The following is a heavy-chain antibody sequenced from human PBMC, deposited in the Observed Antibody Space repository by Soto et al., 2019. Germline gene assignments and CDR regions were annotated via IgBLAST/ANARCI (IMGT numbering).Heavy chain of an antibody. J-gene: IGHJ4*02. D-gene: IGHD6-13*01. CDR1: GGSISSYY. V-gene: IGHV4-59*01. CDR3: ARYRGEGASSSWYYFDY. CDR2: IYYTGRT. Sequence: SETLSLTCTVSGGSISSYYWSWIRQPPGKGLEWIGYIYYTGRTNYNPSLKSRVTISLDTSKNQFSLKLSSVTAADTAVYYCARYRGEGASSSWYYFDYWGQGTLVTVSS.